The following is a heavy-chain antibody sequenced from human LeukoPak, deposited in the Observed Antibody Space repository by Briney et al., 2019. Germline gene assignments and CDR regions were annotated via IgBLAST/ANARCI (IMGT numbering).Heavy chain of an antibody. CDR3: ARAGWAATGKAFDY. J-gene: IGHJ4*02. Sequence: QTGGSLRLSCAASGFTFSSYSMNWVRPAPGKGREWVSAISGSGGSTYYADSVKGRFTISRDNAKNTQYLQMNSLRAEDTAVYYCARAGWAATGKAFDYWGQGTLVTVSS. CDR1: GFTFSSYS. V-gene: IGHV3-23*01. CDR2: ISGSGGST. D-gene: IGHD6-13*01.